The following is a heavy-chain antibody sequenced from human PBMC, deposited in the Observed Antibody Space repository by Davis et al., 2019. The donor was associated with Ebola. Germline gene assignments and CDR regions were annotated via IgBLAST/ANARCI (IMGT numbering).Heavy chain of an antibody. CDR2: ISSSSSTI. CDR1: GFTFSSYS. V-gene: IGHV3-48*04. D-gene: IGHD3-22*01. Sequence: GESLKISCAASGFTFSSYSMNWVRQAPGKGLEWVSYISSSSSTIYYADSVKGRFTISRDNSKDTLYLQLNSLRAEDTAVYYCVKDMIEEGLSSPHPDFQHWGQGTLVTVSS. J-gene: IGHJ1*01. CDR3: VKDMIEEGLSSPHPDFQH.